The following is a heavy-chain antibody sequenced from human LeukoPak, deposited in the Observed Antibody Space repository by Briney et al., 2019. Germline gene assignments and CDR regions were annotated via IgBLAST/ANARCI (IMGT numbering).Heavy chain of an antibody. CDR2: INWNGGST. CDR3: ARCGGGYDLVDYFDY. CDR1: GFTFSSYS. J-gene: IGHJ4*02. D-gene: IGHD2-21*01. Sequence: GGSLRLACAASGFTFSSYSMNWVRQAPGKGLEWVSGINWNGGSTGYADSVKGRFTISRDNAKNSLYLQMNSLRAEDTALYYCARCGGGYDLVDYFDYWGQGTLVTFSS. V-gene: IGHV3-20*04.